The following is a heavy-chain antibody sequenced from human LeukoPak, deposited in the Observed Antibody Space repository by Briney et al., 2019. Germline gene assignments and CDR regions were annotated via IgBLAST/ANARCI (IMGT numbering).Heavy chain of an antibody. V-gene: IGHV4-4*07. CDR2: IYTSGTT. Sequence: SETLSLTCTVSGGSISNYYWSWIRQPAGKGLEWIGRIYTSGTTHYNPSLKSRVTISVDTSKNQFSLKLSSVTAADTAVYYCARFMITFGGAWNWFDPWGQGTLVTVSS. CDR3: ARFMITFGGAWNWFDP. J-gene: IGHJ5*02. CDR1: GGSISNYY. D-gene: IGHD3-16*01.